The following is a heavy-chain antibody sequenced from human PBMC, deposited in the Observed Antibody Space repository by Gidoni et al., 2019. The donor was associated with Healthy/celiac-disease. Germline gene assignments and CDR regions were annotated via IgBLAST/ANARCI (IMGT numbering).Heavy chain of an antibody. V-gene: IGHV4-39*01. CDR1: GGSISSSSYY. J-gene: IGHJ3*02. CDR2: IYYSGST. Sequence: QLQLQESGPGLVKPSETLSLTCTVSGGSISSSSYYWGWIRQPPGKGLEWIGSIYYSGSTYYNPSLKSRVTISVDTSKNQFSLKLSSVTAADTAVYYCARHSEYDSTGWNAFDIWGQGTMVTVSS. CDR3: ARHSEYDSTGWNAFDI. D-gene: IGHD3-22*01.